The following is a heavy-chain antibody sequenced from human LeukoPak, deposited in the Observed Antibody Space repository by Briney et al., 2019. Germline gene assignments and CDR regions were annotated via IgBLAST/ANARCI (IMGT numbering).Heavy chain of an antibody. V-gene: IGHV3-13*01. J-gene: IGHJ4*02. CDR1: GFTFSSYD. CDR2: IGTAGDT. D-gene: IGHD3-10*01. Sequence: GGSLRLSCAASGFTFSSYDMHWVRQATGKGLEWVSAIGTAGDTYYPGSVKGRFTISRENAKNSLYLQMNSLRAEDTAVYYCAKDPILHYYGSGSYYNAPLDDWGQGTLVTVSS. CDR3: AKDPILHYYGSGSYYNAPLDD.